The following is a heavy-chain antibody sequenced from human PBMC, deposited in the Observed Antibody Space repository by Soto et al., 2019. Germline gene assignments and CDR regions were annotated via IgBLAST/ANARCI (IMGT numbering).Heavy chain of an antibody. Sequence: PPETLSLQCTVSGGSINRADYYWIWILHHRGKGLEWIGYIYYSGSTYYNPSLKSRVTISVDTSKNQFSLKLSSVTAADTAVYYCARYGQQLVLGPWFDPWGQGNLVTGSS. D-gene: IGHD6-13*01. J-gene: IGHJ5*02. CDR1: GGSINRADYY. V-gene: IGHV4-31*03. CDR3: ARYGQQLVLGPWFDP. CDR2: IYYSGST.